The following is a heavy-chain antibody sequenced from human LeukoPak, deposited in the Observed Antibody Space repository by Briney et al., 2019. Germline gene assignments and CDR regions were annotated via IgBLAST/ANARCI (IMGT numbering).Heavy chain of an antibody. J-gene: IGHJ4*02. CDR1: GGTFSSYA. CDR2: INPNSGGT. CDR3: AREYSYGYYYFDY. D-gene: IGHD5-18*01. Sequence: ASVNVSCKASGGTFSSYAISWVRQAPGQGLEWMGWINPNSGGTKNAQKFQGRVTMTRDTSISTAYMELSRLRSDDTAVYYCAREYSYGYYYFDYWGQGTLVTVSS. V-gene: IGHV1-2*02.